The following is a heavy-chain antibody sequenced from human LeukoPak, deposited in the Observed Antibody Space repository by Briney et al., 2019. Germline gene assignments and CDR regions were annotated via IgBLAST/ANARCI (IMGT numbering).Heavy chain of an antibody. CDR1: GFTFSSYS. V-gene: IGHV3-48*04. CDR3: ARESSGYYFDY. J-gene: IGHJ4*02. CDR2: ISSSSSTI. D-gene: IGHD3-22*01. Sequence: GGSLRLSCAASGFTFSSYSMNWVRQAPGKGLEWVSYISSSSSTIYYADSVKGRFTISRDNAKNSLYLQMNSLRAEDTAVYYCARESSGYYFDYWGQGTLVTVSS.